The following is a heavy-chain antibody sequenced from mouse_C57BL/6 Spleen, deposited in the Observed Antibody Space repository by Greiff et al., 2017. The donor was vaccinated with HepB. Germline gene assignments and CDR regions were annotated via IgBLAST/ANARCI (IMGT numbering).Heavy chain of an antibody. CDR3: ARREDGSYNAMDY. V-gene: IGHV1-76*01. J-gene: IGHJ4*01. Sequence: QVQLKQSGAELVRPGASVKLSCKASGYTFTDYYINWVKQRPGQGLEWIARIYPGSGNTYYNEKFKGKATLTAEISSSTAYMQLSGLTSEDSAVYVCARREDGSYNAMDYWGQGTSVTVSS. CDR2: IYPGSGNT. D-gene: IGHD1-1*02. CDR1: GYTFTDYY.